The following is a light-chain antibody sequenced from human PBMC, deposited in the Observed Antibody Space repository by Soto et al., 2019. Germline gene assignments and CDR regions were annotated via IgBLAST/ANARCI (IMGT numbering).Light chain of an antibody. V-gene: IGKV1-39*01. CDR2: DAS. CDR3: QQSYNSPYT. Sequence: DIQMTQSPTSLSASVGDRVTITCRASQTINKNLNWYRHKLGKAPELLIYDASDSQAGVPSRFSGSGSGTDFTLIISCLQPEDFATYYCQQSYNSPYTFGQGTKLEIK. CDR1: QTINKN. J-gene: IGKJ2*01.